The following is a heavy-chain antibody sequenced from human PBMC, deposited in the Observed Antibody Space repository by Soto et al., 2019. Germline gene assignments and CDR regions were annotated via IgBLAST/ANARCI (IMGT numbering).Heavy chain of an antibody. V-gene: IGHV4-39*01. D-gene: IGHD1-1*01. Sequence: QRQESGPGLLNPSETLSLTCTVSGGAIGTSPDSWGWLRQSPGKGLEWIGSIYYRWSTYYNPSLKSRVTIYIDTSKIQFSLKSSSVTATDTAVYYCARHRITGPYNYNYFGMDVWGQGTTVTVYS. CDR3: ARHRITGPYNYNYFGMDV. J-gene: IGHJ6*02. CDR1: GGAIGTSPDS. CDR2: IYYRWST.